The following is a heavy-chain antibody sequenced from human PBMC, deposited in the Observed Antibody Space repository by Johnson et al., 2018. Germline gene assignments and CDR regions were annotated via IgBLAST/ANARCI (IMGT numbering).Heavy chain of an antibody. J-gene: IGHJ3*02. CDR3: AKDISPGYRSGWNHLGAFDT. CDR1: GFSFDDYA. CDR2: ISWNSGSI. Sequence: VQLGEAGGGLAQPGRSMRLCCTASGFSFDDYAMEWVRQAPGMGLEWVSSISWNSGSIAYADPVKGRFTISRDNAKNSLYLQMNRLRAEDTALYYCAKDISPGYRSGWNHLGAFDTWGQGTLVTVSS. V-gene: IGHV3-9*01. D-gene: IGHD6-19*01.